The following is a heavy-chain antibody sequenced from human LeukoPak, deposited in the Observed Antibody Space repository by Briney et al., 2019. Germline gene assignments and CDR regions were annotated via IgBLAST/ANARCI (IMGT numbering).Heavy chain of an antibody. CDR2: IYYSGST. CDR3: ARGGSSSFETDASDI. J-gene: IGHJ3*02. Sequence: SETLSLTCTVSGGSISSSSYYWGWIRQPPGKGLEWIGSIYYSGSTYYNPSLKSRVTISVDTSKNQFSLKLSSVTAADTAVYYCARGGSSSFETDASDIWGQGTMVTVSS. D-gene: IGHD6-6*01. CDR1: GGSISSSSYY. V-gene: IGHV4-39*01.